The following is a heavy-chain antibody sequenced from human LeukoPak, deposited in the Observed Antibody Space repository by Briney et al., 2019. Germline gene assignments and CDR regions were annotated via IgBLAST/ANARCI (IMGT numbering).Heavy chain of an antibody. CDR1: GFTFSSYG. Sequence: PGGSLRLSCAASGFTFSSYGMSWVRQAPGKGLEWVSAISTSSSYIYYADSVRGRFTISRDNAKNSLYLQMNSLRAEDTAVYYCARDRAPYCSGGSCTIFDYWAREPWSPSPQ. CDR3: ARDRAPYCSGGSCTIFDY. J-gene: IGHJ4*02. CDR2: ISTSSSYI. D-gene: IGHD2-15*01. V-gene: IGHV3-21*01.